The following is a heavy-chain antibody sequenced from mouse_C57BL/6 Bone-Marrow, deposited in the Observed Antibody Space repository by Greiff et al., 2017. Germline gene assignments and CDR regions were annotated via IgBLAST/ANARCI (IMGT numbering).Heavy chain of an antibody. CDR1: GYTFTSYW. Sequence: QVQLQQSGAELAKPGASVKLSCKASGYTFTSYWMHWVKRRHGQGLEWIGYINPSSGYTKYNQKFKDKATLTAYKSSRTAYMQLSSLTYEDSAVYYCARSYYDYDGKGYCGQGTTLTVAS. D-gene: IGHD2-4*01. J-gene: IGHJ2*01. CDR3: ARSYYDYDGKGY. V-gene: IGHV1-7*01. CDR2: INPSSGYT.